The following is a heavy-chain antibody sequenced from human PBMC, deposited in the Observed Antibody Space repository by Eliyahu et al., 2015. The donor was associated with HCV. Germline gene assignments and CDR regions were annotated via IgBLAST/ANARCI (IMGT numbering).Heavy chain of an antibody. CDR3: AKANYGDYRFAPLGY. CDR1: GFTFDDYA. CDR2: ISWNSGSI. J-gene: IGHJ4*02. V-gene: IGHV3-9*01. Sequence: EVQMVESGGGLVQPGRTLRLSCXASGFTFDDYAMHWVRQAPGKGLEWVSGISWNSGSIGYADSVKGRFTISRDNAKNSLYLQMNSLRAEDTALYYCAKANYGDYRFAPLGYWGQGTLVTVSS. D-gene: IGHD4-17*01.